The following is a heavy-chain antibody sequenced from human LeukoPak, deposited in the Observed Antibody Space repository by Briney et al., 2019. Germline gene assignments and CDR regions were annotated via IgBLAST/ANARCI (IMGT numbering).Heavy chain of an antibody. V-gene: IGHV3-53*01. CDR3: ASGGMGARKFYSDPFHY. CDR2: LYSRGST. J-gene: IGHJ4*02. CDR1: GFTVSTNY. Sequence: GGSLRLSCAASGFTVSTNYMSWVRQAPEKGLEWVSILYSRGSTYYAHSVKGRFTIPRDDSKNTLYLQMSSLRAEDTAVYYCASGGMGARKFYSDPFHYWGQGTLVTVSS. D-gene: IGHD2-15*01.